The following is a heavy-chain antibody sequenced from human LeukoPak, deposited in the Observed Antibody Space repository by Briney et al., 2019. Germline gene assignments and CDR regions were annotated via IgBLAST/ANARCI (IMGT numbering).Heavy chain of an antibody. CDR2: VGRGGGDT. D-gene: IGHD1-1*01. J-gene: IGHJ4*02. Sequence: PGGSLRLSCVASGFTFSNIAASWFRQAPGKGLEWVSTVGRGGGDTYYADSVRGRFTISKDSSKNTLQMNSLSADDTAMYYCVKHSGGVYGNSDYWGQGILVTVSS. V-gene: IGHV3-23*01. CDR1: GFTFSNIA. CDR3: VKHSGGVYGNSDY.